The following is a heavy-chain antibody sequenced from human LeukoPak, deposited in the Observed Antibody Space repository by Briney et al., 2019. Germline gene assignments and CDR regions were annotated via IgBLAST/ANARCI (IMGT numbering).Heavy chain of an antibody. CDR1: GGSFSGYY. D-gene: IGHD3-10*01. J-gene: IGHJ6*02. CDR3: ARGSNVLLWFGTAGDV. V-gene: IGHV4-34*01. Sequence: SETLSLTCAVYGGSFSGYYWCWIRQPPGKGLEWIGEINHSGSTNYNPSLKSRVTISVDTSKNQFSLKLSSVAAADTAVYYCARGSNVLLWFGTAGDVWGQGTTVTVSS. CDR2: INHSGST.